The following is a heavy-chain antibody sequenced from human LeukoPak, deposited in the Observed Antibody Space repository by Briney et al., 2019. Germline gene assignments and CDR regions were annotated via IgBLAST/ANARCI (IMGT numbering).Heavy chain of an antibody. CDR2: IIPIFGTA. J-gene: IGHJ4*02. Sequence: SVKVSCKASGGTFSSYAISWVRRAPGQGLEWMGRIIPIFGTANYAQKFQGRVTITTDESTSTAYMELSSLRSEDTAVYYCAREGALWFGEILDYWGQGTLVTVSS. CDR3: AREGALWFGEILDY. D-gene: IGHD3-10*01. V-gene: IGHV1-69*05. CDR1: GGTFSSYA.